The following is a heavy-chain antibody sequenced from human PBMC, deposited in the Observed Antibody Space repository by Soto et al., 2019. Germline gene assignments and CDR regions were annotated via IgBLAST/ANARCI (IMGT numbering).Heavy chain of an antibody. CDR1: GGSISSYY. J-gene: IGHJ6*02. Sequence: SETLSLTCTVSGGSISSYYWSRIRQPPGKGLEWIGYIYYSGSTNYNPSLKSRVTISVDTSKNQFSLKLSSVTAADTAVYYCARDRNSRGDYYYGMDVWGQGTTVTVSS. D-gene: IGHD4-4*01. CDR2: IYYSGST. CDR3: ARDRNSRGDYYYGMDV. V-gene: IGHV4-59*01.